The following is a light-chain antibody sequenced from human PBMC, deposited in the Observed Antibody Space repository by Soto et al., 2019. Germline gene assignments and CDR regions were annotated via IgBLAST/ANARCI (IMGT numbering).Light chain of an antibody. CDR3: SSYTRTSSYV. V-gene: IGLV2-14*01. J-gene: IGLJ1*01. CDR2: EVS. Sequence: QSVLTQPASVFGSPGQSITISCTGTSSDVGGYDYVSWFQQHPGKAPKLLISEVSNRPSGISYRFSGSKSGTTASLTISGLQAEDEADYYCSSYTRTSSYVFGGGTKVTVL. CDR1: SSDVGGYDY.